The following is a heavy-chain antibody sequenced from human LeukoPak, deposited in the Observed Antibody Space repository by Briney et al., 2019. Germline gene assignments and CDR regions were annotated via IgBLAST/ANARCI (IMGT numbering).Heavy chain of an antibody. CDR3: ARTTVVRHFDY. J-gene: IGHJ4*02. Sequence: SETLSLTCAVYGVSFSGYHWSWIRQPPGKGLEWIGEINHSGSTNYNPSLKSRVTISVDPSKNQFSLTLSHVTAADTAVYYCARTTVVRHFDYWGQGTLVTVSS. CDR1: GVSFSGYH. CDR2: INHSGST. D-gene: IGHD4-23*01. V-gene: IGHV4-34*01.